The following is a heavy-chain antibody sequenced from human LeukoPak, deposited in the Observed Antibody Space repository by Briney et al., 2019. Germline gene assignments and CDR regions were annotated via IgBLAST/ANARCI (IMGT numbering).Heavy chain of an antibody. Sequence: SQTLSLTCTVSGGSISSGSYYWSWIRQPAGKGLEWIGRIYTSGSTNYNPSLKSRVTISVDTSKNQFSLKLSSVTAADTAVYYCARGAALYSSSWDFDYWGQGTLVTVSS. CDR1: GGSISSGSYY. J-gene: IGHJ4*02. V-gene: IGHV4-61*02. D-gene: IGHD6-13*01. CDR3: ARGAALYSSSWDFDY. CDR2: IYTSGST.